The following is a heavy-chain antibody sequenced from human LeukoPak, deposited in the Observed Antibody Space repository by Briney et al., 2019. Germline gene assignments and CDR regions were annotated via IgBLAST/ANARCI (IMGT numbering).Heavy chain of an antibody. CDR1: GFTFSSYA. D-gene: IGHD5-18*01. CDR3: ARRATTERGHSYGLDF. CDR2: ISGSGGST. J-gene: IGHJ4*02. Sequence: GGSLRLSCAASGFTFSSYAMSWVRQAPGKGLEWVSAISGSGGSTYYADSLTGRCTISRDNAKNSLYLQMNSLRAEDTAMYYCARRATTERGHSYGLDFWGQGTLVTVSS. V-gene: IGHV3-23*01.